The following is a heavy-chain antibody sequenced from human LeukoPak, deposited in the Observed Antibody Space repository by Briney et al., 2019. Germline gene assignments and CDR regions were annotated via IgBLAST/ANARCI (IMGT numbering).Heavy chain of an antibody. CDR3: ARYGNGAWLGHYAFDM. CDR2: IKQDGSEK. CDR1: GFTLSYYW. D-gene: IGHD6-19*01. J-gene: IGHJ3*02. Sequence: GESLRLSCAASGFTLSYYWMSWVRQAPGKGLEWVANIKQDGSEKYYVDSVKGRFTISRDNAENSLYLQMNSLRAEDTAVYYCARYGNGAWLGHYAFDMWGQGTMVTVSS. V-gene: IGHV3-7*01.